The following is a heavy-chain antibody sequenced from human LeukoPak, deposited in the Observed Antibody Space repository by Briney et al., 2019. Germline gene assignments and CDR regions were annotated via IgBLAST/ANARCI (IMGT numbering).Heavy chain of an antibody. CDR1: GFTFSSYG. J-gene: IGHJ4*02. CDR2: IWYDGSKK. V-gene: IGHV3-33*08. CDR3: ARGFGYSSGWDPYYFDY. D-gene: IGHD6-19*01. Sequence: GRSLRLSCAASGFTFSSYGIHWVRQAPGKGLEWVAVIWYDGSKKYYIDSVKGRFTISRDNTKNTLYLQMNSLRAEDTAVYYCARGFGYSSGWDPYYFDYWGQGTLVTVST.